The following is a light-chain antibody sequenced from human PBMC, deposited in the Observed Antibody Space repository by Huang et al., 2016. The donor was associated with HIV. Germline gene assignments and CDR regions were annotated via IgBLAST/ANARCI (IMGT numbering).Light chain of an antibody. CDR3: QQYNSLPT. V-gene: IGKV1-5*03. CDR2: KST. Sequence: DIQMTQSPSTLSASVGDRVTIPCRASQSISTWLAWYPQKPGKAPKLLIYKSTSLESGDSSGFGGRGSGKEFTLTISSLQPEDFATYYCQQYNSLPTFGQGTKVEIK. CDR1: QSISTW. J-gene: IGKJ1*01.